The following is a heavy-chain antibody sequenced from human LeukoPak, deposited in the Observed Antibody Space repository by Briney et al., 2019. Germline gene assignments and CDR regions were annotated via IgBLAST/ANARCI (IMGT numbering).Heavy chain of an antibody. D-gene: IGHD6-19*01. CDR2: IKSKTDGGTT. CDR3: TTVWYSSGWRIDY. Sequence: GGSLRPSCAASGFTFSNAWMSWVRQAPGKGLEWVGRIKSKTDGGTTDYAAPVKGRFTISRDDSKNTLYLQMNSLKTEDTAVYYCTTVWYSSGWRIDYWGQGTLVTVSS. J-gene: IGHJ4*02. V-gene: IGHV3-15*01. CDR1: GFTFSNAW.